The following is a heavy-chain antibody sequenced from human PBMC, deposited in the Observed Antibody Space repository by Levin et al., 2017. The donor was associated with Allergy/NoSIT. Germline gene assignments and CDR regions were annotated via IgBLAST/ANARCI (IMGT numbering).Heavy chain of an antibody. Sequence: GESLKISCAASGFTFSSYGMNWVRPAPGKGLEWVSGISGSGAGTYYADFVKGRFTISRDNSKNTVYVQMNSLRAEDTAVYYCARGGTSGKYAPYNYFDRWGQGTLVTVSS. D-gene: IGHD5-12*01. CDR1: GFTFSSYG. CDR2: ISGSGAGT. CDR3: ARGGTSGKYAPYNYFDR. V-gene: IGHV3-23*01. J-gene: IGHJ5*02.